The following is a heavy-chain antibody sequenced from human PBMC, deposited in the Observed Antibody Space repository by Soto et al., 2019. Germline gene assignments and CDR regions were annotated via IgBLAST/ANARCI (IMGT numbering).Heavy chain of an antibody. D-gene: IGHD3-22*01. CDR2: IYYSGST. CDR1: GGSISSYY. CDR3: ARVRGNYYDSSVYYSGEYYFDY. J-gene: IGHJ4*02. V-gene: IGHV4-59*01. Sequence: PSETLSLTCTVSGGSISSYYWSWIRQPPGKGLEWIGYIYYSGSTNYNPSLKSRVTISVDTSKNQFSLKLSSVTAADTAVYYCARVRGNYYDSSVYYSGEYYFDYWGQGTLVTVSS.